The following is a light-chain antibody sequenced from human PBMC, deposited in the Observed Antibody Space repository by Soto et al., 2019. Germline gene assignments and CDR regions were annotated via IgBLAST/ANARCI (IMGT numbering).Light chain of an antibody. Sequence: EISLTQSPSSLSASVGDRVTITCRASQSISSYLTWYEQKQGKAHKXLIYAASSLQSGVPSRFSGSGSGTDFTLTISSLQPEDCETYDCQQSYSTPITFGQGTRLEIK. CDR1: QSISSY. J-gene: IGKJ5*01. CDR2: AAS. CDR3: QQSYSTPIT. V-gene: IGKV1-39*01.